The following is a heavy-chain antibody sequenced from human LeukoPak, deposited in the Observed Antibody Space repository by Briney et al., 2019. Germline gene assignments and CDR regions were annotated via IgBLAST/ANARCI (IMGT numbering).Heavy chain of an antibody. Sequence: PSETLSLTCAVSGGSISSSNWWSWVRQPPGKGLEWIGEIYHSGSTNYNPSLKSRVTISVDTSKNQFSLKLSSVTAADTAVYYCARSRWLSDPYFDYWGQGTLVTVSS. CDR3: ARSRWLSDPYFDY. V-gene: IGHV4-4*02. CDR2: IYHSGST. CDR1: GGSISSSNW. D-gene: IGHD3-22*01. J-gene: IGHJ4*02.